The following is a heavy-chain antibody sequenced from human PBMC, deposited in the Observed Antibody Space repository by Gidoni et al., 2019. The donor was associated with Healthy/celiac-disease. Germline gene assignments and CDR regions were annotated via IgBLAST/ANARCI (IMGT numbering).Heavy chain of an antibody. D-gene: IGHD4-17*01. Sequence: QVQLQESGPGLVKPSETLSLTCTVSGGSISSYYWSWIRQPPGKGLEWIGYIYYSGSTNYNPSLKSRVTISVDTSKNQFSLKLSSVTAADTAVYYCARALYGEVVSGFDYWGQGTLVTVSS. CDR2: IYYSGST. V-gene: IGHV4-59*01. CDR3: ARALYGEVVSGFDY. CDR1: GGSISSYY. J-gene: IGHJ4*02.